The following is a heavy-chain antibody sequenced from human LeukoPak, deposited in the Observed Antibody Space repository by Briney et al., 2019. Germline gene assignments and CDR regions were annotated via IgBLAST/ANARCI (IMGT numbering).Heavy chain of an antibody. D-gene: IGHD2-15*01. V-gene: IGHV4-59*12. CDR3: VRGSGGVVVPAKLDY. CDR1: GGSISNAY. J-gene: IGHJ4*02. Sequence: SETLSLTCTVSGGSISNAYWSWIRQPPGKALEWIGYIYYSGSIKYNPSLKSRATISVDTSQNQFSLKLSSVTAADTAVYYCVRGSGGVVVPAKLDYWGQGTLVTVSS. CDR2: IYYSGSI.